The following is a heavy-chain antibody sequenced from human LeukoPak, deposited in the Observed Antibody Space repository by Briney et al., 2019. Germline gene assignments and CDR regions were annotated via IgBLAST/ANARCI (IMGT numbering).Heavy chain of an antibody. J-gene: IGHJ4*02. CDR1: GFTFSSYA. CDR2: ISGSGGST. CDR3: AEGRVYYYGSGSYYDY. Sequence: GGSLRLSCAASGFTFSSYAMSWVRQAPGKGLEWVSAISGSGGSTYYADSVKGRFTISRDNSKNTLYLQMNSLGAEDTAVYYCAEGRVYYYGSGSYYDYWGQGTLVTVSS. V-gene: IGHV3-23*01. D-gene: IGHD3-10*01.